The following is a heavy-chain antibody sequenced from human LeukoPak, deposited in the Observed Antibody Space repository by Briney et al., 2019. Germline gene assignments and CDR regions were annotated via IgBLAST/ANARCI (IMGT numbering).Heavy chain of an antibody. CDR1: GYTFTGYH. V-gene: IGHV1-2*02. J-gene: IGHJ4*02. D-gene: IGHD3-16*02. CDR2: INPDSGGT. Sequence: ASVKVSCKASGYTFTGYHLHWVRQAPGQGLEWVGWINPDSGGTHYAQKLQGRVTMTRDTSISTAYMELRSLRSDDTAVYYCAREEFVWGSYRFVDYWGQGTLVTVSS. CDR3: AREEFVWGSYRFVDY.